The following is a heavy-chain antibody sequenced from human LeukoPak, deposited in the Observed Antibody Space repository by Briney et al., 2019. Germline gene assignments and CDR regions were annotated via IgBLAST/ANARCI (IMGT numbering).Heavy chain of an antibody. CDR3: ARIYCTSTSCLDY. CDR2: IYYSGST. Sequence: SETLSLTCTVSGGSISSYYWSWIWQPPGKGLEWIGYIYYSGSTNYNPSLKSRVTISVDTSKNQFSLKLSSVTAADTAVYYCARIYCTSTSCLDYWGQGTLVTVSS. V-gene: IGHV4-59*01. J-gene: IGHJ4*02. D-gene: IGHD2-2*01. CDR1: GGSISSYY.